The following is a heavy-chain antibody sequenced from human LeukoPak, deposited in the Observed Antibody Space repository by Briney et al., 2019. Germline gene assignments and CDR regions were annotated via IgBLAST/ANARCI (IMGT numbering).Heavy chain of an antibody. CDR3: ARDEPSVGMDV. J-gene: IGHJ6*04. Sequence: SETLSLTCTVSGGSISSGGYYWSWIRQHPGKGLEWIGYTYYSGSTYYNPSLMSRVTISVDTSKNQFSLKLSSVTAADTAVYYCARDEPSVGMDVWGKGTTVTVSS. V-gene: IGHV4-31*03. CDR1: GGSISSGGYY. CDR2: TYYSGST. D-gene: IGHD1-14*01.